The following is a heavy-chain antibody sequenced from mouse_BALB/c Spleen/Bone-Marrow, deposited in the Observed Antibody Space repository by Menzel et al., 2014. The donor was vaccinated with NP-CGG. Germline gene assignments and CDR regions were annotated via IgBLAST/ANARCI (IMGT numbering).Heavy chain of an antibody. J-gene: IGHJ3*01. V-gene: IGHV14-3*02. CDR2: IDPANGNT. CDR1: GFNIKDTY. Sequence: VQLKESGAELVKPGASVKLSCTASGFNIKDTYMHWVKQRPEQGLEWIGRIDPANGNTKYDLKFQGKATITADTSSNTAYLQLSSLTSEDTAVYYCARLDLFAYGGQGTLVTVSA. CDR3: ARLDLFAY.